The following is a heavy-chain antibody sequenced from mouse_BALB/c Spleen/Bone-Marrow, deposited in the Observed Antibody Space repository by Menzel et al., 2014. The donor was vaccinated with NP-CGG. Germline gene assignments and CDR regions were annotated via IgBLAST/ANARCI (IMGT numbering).Heavy chain of an antibody. CDR2: ISDGGSYT. CDR1: GFTFSDYY. Sequence: EVKLVESGGGLVKPGGSLKLSCAASGFTFSDYYMYWVRQTPEKRLEWVATISDGGSYTYYPDSVKGRFTISRDNAKNNLYLQMSSLKSEDTAMCYCARGNYGNYGAMDYWGQGTSVTVSS. CDR3: ARGNYGNYGAMDY. V-gene: IGHV5-4*02. D-gene: IGHD2-1*01. J-gene: IGHJ4*01.